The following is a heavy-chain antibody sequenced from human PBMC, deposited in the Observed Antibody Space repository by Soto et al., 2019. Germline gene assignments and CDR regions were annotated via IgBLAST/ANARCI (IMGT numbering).Heavy chain of an antibody. V-gene: IGHV3-74*01. J-gene: IGHJ3*02. CDR3: ARPSYYYDSSIAFDI. CDR1: GFTFSSYW. CDR2: INSDGSST. Sequence: LSCAASGFTFSSYWMHWVRQAPGKGLVWVSRINSDGSSTSYADSVKGRFTISRDNAKNTLYLQMNSLRAEDTAVYYCARPSYYYDSSIAFDIWGQGTMVTVSS. D-gene: IGHD3-22*01.